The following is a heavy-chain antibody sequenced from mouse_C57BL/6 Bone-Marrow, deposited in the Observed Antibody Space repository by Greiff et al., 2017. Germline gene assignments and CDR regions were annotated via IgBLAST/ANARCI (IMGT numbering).Heavy chain of an antibody. J-gene: IGHJ1*03. D-gene: IGHD1-1*01. V-gene: IGHV10-3*01. CDR1: GFTFNTYA. Sequence: VQLKESGGGLVQPKGSLKLSCAASGFTFNTYAMHWVRQAPGKGLEWVARIRRKSSNYATYYADSVKDRFTISRDDSQSMLYLQMNNLKTEDTAMYYCVRGDYYGHWYFDVWGTGTTVTVSS. CDR3: VRGDYYGHWYFDV. CDR2: IRRKSSNYAT.